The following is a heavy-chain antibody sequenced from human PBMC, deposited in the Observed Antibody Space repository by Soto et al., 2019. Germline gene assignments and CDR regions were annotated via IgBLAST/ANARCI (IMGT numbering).Heavy chain of an antibody. CDR2: ISSNGGST. Sequence: GGSLRLSCSASGFTFSSYAMHWVRQAPGKGLEYVSAISSNGGSTYYADSVKGRFTISRDNSKNTLYLQMSSLRAEDTAVYYCGCVTGTTVPEGVDYWGQGTLVTVSS. D-gene: IGHD1-7*01. V-gene: IGHV3-64D*08. J-gene: IGHJ4*02. CDR3: GCVTGTTVPEGVDY. CDR1: GFTFSSYA.